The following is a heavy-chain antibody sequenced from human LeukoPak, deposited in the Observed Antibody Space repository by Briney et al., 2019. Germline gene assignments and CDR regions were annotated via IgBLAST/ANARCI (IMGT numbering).Heavy chain of an antibody. D-gene: IGHD6-13*01. J-gene: IGHJ4*02. CDR2: INPSGGST. CDR3: VSENRGIAAAGPDY. CDR1: GYTFTSYY. V-gene: IGHV1-46*01. Sequence: ASVKVSCKASGYTFTSYYMHWVRQAPGQGLEWMGIINPSGGSTSYAQKFQGRVTVTRDMSTSTAYMELSSLRSEDTAVYYCVSENRGIAAAGPDYWGQGTLVTVSS.